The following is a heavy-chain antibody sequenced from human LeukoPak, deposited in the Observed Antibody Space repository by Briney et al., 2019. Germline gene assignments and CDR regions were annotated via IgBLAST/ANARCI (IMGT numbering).Heavy chain of an antibody. J-gene: IGHJ4*02. CDR1: GGSISSGGYY. Sequence: PSETLSLTCAVSGGSISSGGYYWSWIRQHPGKGLEWIGYIYYSGSTYYNPSLKSRVTISVDTSKNQFSLKLSSVTAADTAVYYCARATVTGAFDYWGQGTLVTVSS. V-gene: IGHV4-31*11. CDR2: IYYSGST. CDR3: ARATVTGAFDY. D-gene: IGHD4-17*01.